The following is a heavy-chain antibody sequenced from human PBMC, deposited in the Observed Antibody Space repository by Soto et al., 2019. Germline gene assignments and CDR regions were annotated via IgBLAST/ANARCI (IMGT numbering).Heavy chain of an antibody. D-gene: IGHD3-10*01. J-gene: IGHJ4*02. CDR2: MNPNSGDT. V-gene: IGHV1-8*01. CDR1: GYTFTSYE. Sequence: QVQLVQSGAEVKKPGASVKVSCKASGYTFTSYEINWVRQATGQGLEWMGWMNPNSGDTGYAQKFQGRVTMTRNTSISTAYMEMSSLRSEDTAVYYCARGELLWFGELLRWGQGTLVTVSS. CDR3: ARGELLWFGELLR.